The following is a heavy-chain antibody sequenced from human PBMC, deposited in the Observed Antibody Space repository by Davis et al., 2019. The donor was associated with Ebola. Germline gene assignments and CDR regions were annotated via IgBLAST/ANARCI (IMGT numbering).Heavy chain of an antibody. Sequence: PSETLSLTCAVYGGSFSGYSWSWIRPPPGTGLEWIGYIYHSGSTYYNPSLKSRVTISVDTSKNQFSLKLSAVTAADTAVYYCANGGYCSSTSCQYVWGQGTTVTVSS. CDR2: IYHSGST. CDR1: GGSFSGYS. D-gene: IGHD2-2*01. J-gene: IGHJ6*02. V-gene: IGHV4-34*09. CDR3: ANGGYCSSTSCQYV.